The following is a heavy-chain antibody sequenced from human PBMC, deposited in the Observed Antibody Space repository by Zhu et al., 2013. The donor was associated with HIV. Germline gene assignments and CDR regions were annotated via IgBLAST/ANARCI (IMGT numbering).Heavy chain of an antibody. CDR2: IIPMFGTT. Sequence: QVQLVQSGAEVKKPGSSVKVSCKASGGSSSSYAISWVRQAPGQGLEWMGGIIPMFGTTNYAQKFQGRVTITADESTSAAYLELSRLRSEDTAVYYCARGAPGDDFVWGSYHRQTPHYYYYHGMDVWGQGTTVTVSS. CDR3: ARGAPGDDFVWGSYHRQTPHYYYYHGMDV. CDR1: GGSSSSYA. V-gene: IGHV1-69*01. D-gene: IGHD3-16*02. J-gene: IGHJ6*02.